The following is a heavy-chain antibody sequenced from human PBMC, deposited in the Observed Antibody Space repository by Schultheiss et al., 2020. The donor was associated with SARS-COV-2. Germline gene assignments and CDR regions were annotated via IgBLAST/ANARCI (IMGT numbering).Heavy chain of an antibody. Sequence: GESLKISCAASGFTFSSYEMNWVRQAPGKGLEWVSYISSSSSYTNYADSVKGRFTISRDNGKNTLYLQMNSLRREDTAVYYCARERGYPGSYYRRAFDLWGQGTGVTVSS. J-gene: IGHJ3*01. V-gene: IGHV3-21*05. CDR3: ARERGYPGSYYRRAFDL. CDR2: ISSSSSYT. CDR1: GFTFSSYE. D-gene: IGHD1-26*01.